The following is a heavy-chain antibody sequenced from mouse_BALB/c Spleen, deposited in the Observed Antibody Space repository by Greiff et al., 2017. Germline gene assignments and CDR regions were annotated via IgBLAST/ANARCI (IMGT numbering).Heavy chain of an antibody. Sequence: VKLMESGPGLVQPSQSLSITCTVSGFSLTSYGVHWVRQSPGKGLEWLGVIWSGGSTDYNAAFISRLSISKDNSKSQVFFKMNSLQANDTAIYYCARNGGLEAWFAYWGQGTLVTVSA. CDR3: ARNGGLEAWFAY. J-gene: IGHJ3*01. CDR2: IWSGGST. V-gene: IGHV2-2*02. D-gene: IGHD2-10*02. CDR1: GFSLTSYG.